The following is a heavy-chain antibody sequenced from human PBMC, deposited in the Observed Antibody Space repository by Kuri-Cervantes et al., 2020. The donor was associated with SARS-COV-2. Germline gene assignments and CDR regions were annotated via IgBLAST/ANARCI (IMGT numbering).Heavy chain of an antibody. Sequence: GSLRLSCAVYGGSFSGYYWSWIRQPPGKGLEWIGEINHSGSTNYNPSLKSRVTISVDTSKNQFSLKLSSVTAADTAVYYCAIMVRGVRRNWFDPWGQGTLVTVSS. CDR1: GGSFSGYY. CDR3: AIMVRGVRRNWFDP. D-gene: IGHD3-10*01. V-gene: IGHV4-34*01. J-gene: IGHJ5*02. CDR2: INHSGST.